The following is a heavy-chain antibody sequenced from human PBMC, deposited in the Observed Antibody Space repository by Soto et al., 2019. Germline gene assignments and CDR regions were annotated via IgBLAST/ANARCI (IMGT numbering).Heavy chain of an antibody. V-gene: IGHV4-4*02. CDR1: GDSISSDKL. CDR2: VYHSGNT. Sequence: SETLSLTCAVSGDSISSDKLWSWVRQPPGKGLEWIGEVYHSGNTNYNPSLKSRVIISVDKSKNQFSLKLSSVTDADTAMYYCARDYGSGPPLPFDYWGQGTLVTVSS. J-gene: IGHJ4*02. D-gene: IGHD3-10*01. CDR3: ARDYGSGPPLPFDY.